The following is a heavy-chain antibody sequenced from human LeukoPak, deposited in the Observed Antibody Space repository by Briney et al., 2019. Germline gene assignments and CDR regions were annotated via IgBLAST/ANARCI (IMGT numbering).Heavy chain of an antibody. D-gene: IGHD3-22*01. CDR2: IYHSGST. J-gene: IGHJ4*02. V-gene: IGHV4-4*02. Sequence: SETLSLTCAVSGGSISSSNWWSWVRQPPGKGLEWIGEIYHSGSTNYNPSLKSRVTISVDTSKNQFSLKLSSVTAADTAVYYCARVRITYYYDSSGYPDYWGQGTLVTVSS. CDR3: ARVRITYYYDSSGYPDY. CDR1: GGSISSSNW.